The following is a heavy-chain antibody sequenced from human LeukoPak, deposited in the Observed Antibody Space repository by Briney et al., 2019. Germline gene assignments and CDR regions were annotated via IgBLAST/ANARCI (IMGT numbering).Heavy chain of an antibody. CDR1: GFTFSSCA. J-gene: IGHJ3*02. CDR3: AKVQYCTNGVCDAFDI. CDR2: ISGSGGST. Sequence: GGSLRLSCAASGFTFSSCAMSWVRQAPGKGLEWVSAISGSGGSTYYADSVKGRFTISRDNSKNTLYLQMNSLRAEDTAVYYCAKVQYCTNGVCDAFDIWGQGTMVTVSS. D-gene: IGHD2-8*01. V-gene: IGHV3-23*01.